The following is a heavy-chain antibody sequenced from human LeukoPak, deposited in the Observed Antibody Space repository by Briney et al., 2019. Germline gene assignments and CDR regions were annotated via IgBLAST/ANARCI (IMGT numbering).Heavy chain of an antibody. CDR2: ISSSSSTI. Sequence: GGSLRLSCAASGFTFSSYEMNWVRQAPGRGLEWVSYISSSSSTIYYADSVKGRFTISRDNAESSLYLHMNSLRAEDTAVYYCARDHGGETSYWGQGTLVTVSS. CDR1: GFTFSSYE. CDR3: ARDHGGETSY. D-gene: IGHD3-16*01. J-gene: IGHJ4*02. V-gene: IGHV3-48*03.